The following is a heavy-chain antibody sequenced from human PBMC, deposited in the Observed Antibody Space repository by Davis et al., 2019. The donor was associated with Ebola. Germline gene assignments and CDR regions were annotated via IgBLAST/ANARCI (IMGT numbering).Heavy chain of an antibody. CDR3: ARAQFPTTSDH. V-gene: IGHV1-18*01. J-gene: IGHJ4*02. D-gene: IGHD1-1*01. CDR2: INPHNGNT. Sequence: ASVKVSCKAVGDTLSSYAMTWVRQAPGQGLEWMGWINPHNGNTNYAQNVQGRVIMTSDTATTTAYMEVGSLRSDDTAVYYCARAQFPTTSDHWGQGTLVTVSS. CDR1: GDTLSSYA.